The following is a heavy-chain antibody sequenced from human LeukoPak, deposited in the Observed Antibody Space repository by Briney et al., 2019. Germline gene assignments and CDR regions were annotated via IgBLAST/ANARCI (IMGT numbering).Heavy chain of an antibody. V-gene: IGHV1-18*01. D-gene: IGHD3-10*01. CDR1: GYTFTRYG. Sequence: ASVNVSCKASGYTFTRYGISWVRQAPGQGLEWMGWISAYNGNTNYAQKLQGRVTMTTDTSTSTAYMELRSLRSDDTAVYYCARDSGITMVRGVAGNWFDPWGQGTLVTVSS. CDR3: ARDSGITMVRGVAGNWFDP. CDR2: ISAYNGNT. J-gene: IGHJ5*02.